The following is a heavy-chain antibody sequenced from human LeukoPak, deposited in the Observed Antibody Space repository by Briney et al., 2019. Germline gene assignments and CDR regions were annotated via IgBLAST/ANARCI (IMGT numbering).Heavy chain of an antibody. D-gene: IGHD3-10*01. Sequence: SETLSLTCTVSGGSISSYYWSWIRQPPGKGLEWIGYIYYSGSTNYNPSLKSRVTISVDTSKNQFSLKLSSVTAAATAVYYCARDSGSGSYYNSWPYYYGMDVWGQGTTVTVSS. CDR3: ARDSGSGSYYNSWPYYYGMDV. V-gene: IGHV4-59*01. CDR2: IYYSGST. CDR1: GGSISSYY. J-gene: IGHJ6*01.